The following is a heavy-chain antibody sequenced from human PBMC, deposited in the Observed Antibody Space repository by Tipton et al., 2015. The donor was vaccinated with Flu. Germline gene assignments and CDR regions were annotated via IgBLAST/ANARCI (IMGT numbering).Heavy chain of an antibody. J-gene: IGHJ6*02. CDR2: MYGSGRT. D-gene: IGHD6-19*01. V-gene: IGHV4-4*07. Sequence: TLSLTCIVSGGSMSGYYWSWIRQPAGKGLEYIGRMYGSGRTGYSPSLKGRVTMAGDTANNKFSLSLSSVTAADTAVYYCARLWYSSSSFPYDYGLDVWGQGTTGTVSS. CDR1: GGSMSGYY. CDR3: ARLWYSSSSFPYDYGLDV.